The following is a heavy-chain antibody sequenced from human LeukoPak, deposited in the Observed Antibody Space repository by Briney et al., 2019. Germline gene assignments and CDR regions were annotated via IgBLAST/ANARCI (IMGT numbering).Heavy chain of an antibody. J-gene: IGHJ4*02. CDR3: AKTHRGWAATFDY. Sequence: GRSLRLSCAASGFTFSSYGMHWVRQAPGKGLEWVAVISYDGSNKYYADSVKGRFTISRDNSKNTLYLQMNSLRAEDTAVYYCAKTHRGWAATFDYWGQGTLVTVSS. D-gene: IGHD1-26*01. CDR2: ISYDGSNK. CDR1: GFTFSSYG. V-gene: IGHV3-30*18.